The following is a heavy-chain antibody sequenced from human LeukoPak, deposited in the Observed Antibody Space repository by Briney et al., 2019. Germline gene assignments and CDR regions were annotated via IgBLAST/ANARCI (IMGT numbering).Heavy chain of an antibody. Sequence: NPSETLSLTCSVSGGSIGTTYYWGVIRQPPGKGLEWIAAIYYNGNTYYKPSLKSRVTISVDTSKNQFSLKLSSVTAADTAVYYCASVHTTDYYYYMDVWGKGTTVTISS. D-gene: IGHD1-14*01. CDR2: IYYNGNT. V-gene: IGHV4-39*07. CDR3: ASVHTTDYYYYMDV. CDR1: GGSIGTTYY. J-gene: IGHJ6*03.